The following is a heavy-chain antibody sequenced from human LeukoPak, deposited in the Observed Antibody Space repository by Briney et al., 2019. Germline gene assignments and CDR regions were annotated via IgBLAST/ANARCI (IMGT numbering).Heavy chain of an antibody. D-gene: IGHD2-2*01. CDR2: ISAYNGNT. CDR3: AREISNYCSSTSCYYGNFDY. Sequence: GASVKVSCKASGYTFTSYGISWVRQAPGQGLEWMGWISAYNGNTNYAQKLQGRVTMTTDTSTSTAYMELRSLRSDDTAVYYCAREISNYCSSTSCYYGNFDYGGQGTLVTVSS. CDR1: GYTFTSYG. V-gene: IGHV1-18*01. J-gene: IGHJ4*02.